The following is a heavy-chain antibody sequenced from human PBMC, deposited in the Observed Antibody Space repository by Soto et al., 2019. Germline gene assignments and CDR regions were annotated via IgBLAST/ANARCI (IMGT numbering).Heavy chain of an antibody. CDR2: ISSSSSTI. CDR1: GFPFSSYS. J-gene: IGHJ4*02. CDR3: AREKIWQYYDSSVILDD. V-gene: IGHV3-48*02. D-gene: IGHD3-22*01. Sequence: GESLRLSCAASGFPFSSYSMNWVRQAPGKGLEWVSYISSSSSTIYYADSVKGRFTISRDNAKNSLYLQMNSLRDEDTAVYYCAREKIWQYYDSSVILDDWGQGNLVTVFS.